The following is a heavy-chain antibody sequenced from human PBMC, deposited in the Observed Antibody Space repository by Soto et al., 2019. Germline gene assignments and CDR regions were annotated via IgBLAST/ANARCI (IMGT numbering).Heavy chain of an antibody. CDR3: ARDSIRAVPKGTYYYYYYMDV. CDR2: IIPILGIA. D-gene: IGHD6-19*01. J-gene: IGHJ6*03. CDR1: GGTFSSYT. Sequence: QVQLVQSGAEVKKPGSSVKVSCKASGGTFSSYTISWVRQAPGQGLEWMGRIIPILGIANYAQKFQGRVTITADKSTSTAYMELSSLRSEDTAVYYCARDSIRAVPKGTYYYYYYMDVWGKGTTVTVSS. V-gene: IGHV1-69*08.